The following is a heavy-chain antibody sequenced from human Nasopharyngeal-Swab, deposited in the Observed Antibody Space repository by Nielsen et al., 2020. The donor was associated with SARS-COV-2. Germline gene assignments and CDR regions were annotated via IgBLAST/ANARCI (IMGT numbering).Heavy chain of an antibody. D-gene: IGHD4-17*01. Sequence: GESLKISCAASGFTFSSYWMSWVRQAPGKGLEWVANIKQDGSEKYYVDSVKGRFTISRDNAKNSLYLQMNSLRAEDTAVYYCARRHYGDYYYYYGMDVWGQGTTVTVSS. J-gene: IGHJ6*02. CDR1: GFTFSSYW. CDR2: IKQDGSEK. CDR3: ARRHYGDYYYYYGMDV. V-gene: IGHV3-7*03.